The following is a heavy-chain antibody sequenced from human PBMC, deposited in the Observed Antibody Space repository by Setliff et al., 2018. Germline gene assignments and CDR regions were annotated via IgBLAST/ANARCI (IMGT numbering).Heavy chain of an antibody. Sequence: ASVKVSCKTAGGSFSSFAFTWVRQAPGQGLEWMGWVSTYNGDTKYAQNFRGRVTMTTDMSTSTVYMELRTLRSDDTAVYFCARRPIALAGYRKGAFDIWGQGTMVTVSS. J-gene: IGHJ3*02. V-gene: IGHV1-18*01. CDR2: VSTYNGDT. CDR1: GGSFSSFA. D-gene: IGHD6-19*01. CDR3: ARRPIALAGYRKGAFDI.